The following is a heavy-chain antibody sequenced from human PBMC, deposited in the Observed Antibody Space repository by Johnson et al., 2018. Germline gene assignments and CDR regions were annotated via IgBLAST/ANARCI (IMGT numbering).Heavy chain of an antibody. V-gene: IGHV1-69*01. Sequence: QVQLVESGAEVKKPGSSVKVSCKASGGTFSNFAFSWVRQAPGQGLEWMGGIIPIFGTANYAQKFQGRVTITADGTTTAYMELSTLTSEDTAVYYCAGGYYSDTSGYYPDYDAFDIWGQGTMVTVSS. J-gene: IGHJ3*02. CDR3: AGGYYSDTSGYYPDYDAFDI. D-gene: IGHD3-22*01. CDR1: GGTFSNFA. CDR2: IIPIFGTA.